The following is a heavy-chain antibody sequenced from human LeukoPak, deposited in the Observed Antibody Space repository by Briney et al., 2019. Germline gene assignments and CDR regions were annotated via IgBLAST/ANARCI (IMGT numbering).Heavy chain of an antibody. D-gene: IGHD6-19*01. CDR3: ASGSSGLYFLNFKY. Sequence: GGLLRLSCAASGFTFTNYWMSWVRQAPGKGLEWVASIKQDGSEKYYVVSAKGRFTISRDNAENSLSLQMNSLRAEDTAVYYCASGSSGLYFLNFKYWGQGTLVTVS. CDR1: GFTFTNYW. J-gene: IGHJ4*02. V-gene: IGHV3-7*05. CDR2: IKQDGSEK.